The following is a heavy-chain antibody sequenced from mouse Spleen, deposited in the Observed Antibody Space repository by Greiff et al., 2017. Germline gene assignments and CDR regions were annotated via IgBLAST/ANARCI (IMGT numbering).Heavy chain of an antibody. Sequence: QVQLKESGPSLVQPSQSLSITCTVSGFSLTSYGVHWVRQSPGKGLEWLGVIWSGGSTDYNAAFMSRLSITKDNSKSQVFFKMNSLQADDTAIYYCAKNPHYYGSSHYYAMDYWGQGTSVTVSS. CDR1: GFSLTSYG. CDR3: AKNPHYYGSSHYYAMDY. J-gene: IGHJ4*01. V-gene: IGHV2-5-1*01. CDR2: IWSGGST. D-gene: IGHD1-1*01.